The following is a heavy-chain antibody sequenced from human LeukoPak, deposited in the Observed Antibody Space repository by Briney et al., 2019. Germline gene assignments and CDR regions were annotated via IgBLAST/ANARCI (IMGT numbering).Heavy chain of an antibody. CDR3: TRPQRGPRGSPYDY. CDR2: IRSKAYGGTT. J-gene: IGHJ4*02. CDR1: GFTFGDYG. Sequence: GGSLRLSCTTSGFTFGDYGMSWVRQAPGKGLEWVGSIRSKAYGGTTEYAASVKGRFTISRDDSKSIAYLQMNSLKTEDTAVYYCTRPQRGPRGSPYDYWGQGTLVTVSS. V-gene: IGHV3-49*04. D-gene: IGHD5-12*01.